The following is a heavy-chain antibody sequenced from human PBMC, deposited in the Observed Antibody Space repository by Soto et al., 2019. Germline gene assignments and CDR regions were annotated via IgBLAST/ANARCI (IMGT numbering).Heavy chain of an antibody. Sequence: ASVKVSCKASGYTLTSYYMHWVRQAPGQGLEWMGIINPSGGSTSYAQKFQGRVTITADESTSTAYMELSSLRSEDTAVYYCARNEGASTIGRFQHSGLDVWAKGT. V-gene: IGHV1-46*01. CDR3: ARNEGASTIGRFQHSGLDV. J-gene: IGHJ6*04. CDR1: GYTLTSYY. D-gene: IGHD1-1*01. CDR2: INPSGGST.